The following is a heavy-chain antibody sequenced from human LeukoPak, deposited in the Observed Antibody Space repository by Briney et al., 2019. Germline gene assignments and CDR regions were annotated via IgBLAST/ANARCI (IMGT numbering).Heavy chain of an antibody. CDR3: ARVDGATSCFDY. D-gene: IGHD2-2*01. J-gene: IGHJ4*02. CDR1: GGTFSSYA. V-gene: IGHV1-69*05. CDR2: IIPIFGTA. Sequence: GASVKVSCKASGGTFSSYAISWVRQAPGQGLEWMGGIIPIFGTANYAQKFQGRVTITTDESTSTAYMELSSLRSEDTAVYYCARVDGATSCFDYWGQGTLVTVSS.